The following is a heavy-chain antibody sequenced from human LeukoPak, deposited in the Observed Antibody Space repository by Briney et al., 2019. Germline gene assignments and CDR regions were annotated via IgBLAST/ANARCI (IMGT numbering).Heavy chain of an antibody. V-gene: IGHV4-59*08. CDR2: IYYSGST. J-gene: IGHJ4*02. CDR1: GGSTSSYY. Sequence: SETLSLTCTVSGGSTSSYYWSWIRQPPGKGLEWIGYIYYSGSTNYNPSLKSRVTISVDTSKNQFSLKLSSVTAADTAVYYCARTPYGEEDYWGQGTLVTVSS. D-gene: IGHD2-15*01. CDR3: ARTPYGEEDY.